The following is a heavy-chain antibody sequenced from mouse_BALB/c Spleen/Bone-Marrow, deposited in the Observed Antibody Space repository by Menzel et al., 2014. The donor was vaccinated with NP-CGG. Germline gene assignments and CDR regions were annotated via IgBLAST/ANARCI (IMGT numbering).Heavy chain of an antibody. Sequence: EVKLVESGPSLVKPSQPLSLPCSVTGDSITSGYWNWIRKFPGNKLEYMGYISYSGSTYYSPSLKSRISITRDSSKNQYYLQLNSVTTEDTATYYCATYDGYYLDYWGQGTTLTVSS. D-gene: IGHD2-3*01. V-gene: IGHV3-8*02. CDR2: ISYSGST. J-gene: IGHJ2*01. CDR1: GDSITSGY. CDR3: ATYDGYYLDY.